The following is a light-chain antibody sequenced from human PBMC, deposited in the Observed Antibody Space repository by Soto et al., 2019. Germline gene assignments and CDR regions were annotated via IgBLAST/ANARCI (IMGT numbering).Light chain of an antibody. CDR1: QYISSY. CDR3: QQSYNTPWT. Sequence: DIELTQSPSSLSASVGDRVTITCRASQYISSYLNWYQQIPGKAPKILMSAASSLPSGVPSRFSGGGSGTDFTLTISSLQPEDFATYFCQQSYNTPWTFGQGTKVDIK. CDR2: AAS. J-gene: IGKJ1*01. V-gene: IGKV1-39*01.